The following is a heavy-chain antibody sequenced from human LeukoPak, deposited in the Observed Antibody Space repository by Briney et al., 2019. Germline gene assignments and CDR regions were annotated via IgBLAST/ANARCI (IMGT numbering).Heavy chain of an antibody. CDR3: AREAVAGEYFQH. D-gene: IGHD6-19*01. CDR2: IIPIFGIA. Sequence: SVKVSCKASGGTFSSYAMSWVRQAPGQGLEWMGRIIPIFGIANYAQKFQGRVTITADKSTSTAYMELSSLRSEDTAVYYCAREAVAGEYFQHWGQGTLVTVSS. CDR1: GGTFSSYA. J-gene: IGHJ1*01. V-gene: IGHV1-69*04.